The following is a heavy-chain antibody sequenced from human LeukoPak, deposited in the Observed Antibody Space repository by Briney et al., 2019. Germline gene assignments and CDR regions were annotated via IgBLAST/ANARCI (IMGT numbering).Heavy chain of an antibody. V-gene: IGHV5-51*01. D-gene: IGHD3-10*01. CDR3: ARMDYYGSGSPLPYYFDY. CDR2: IYPADSDT. Sequence: GESLKISCKGSGYSFTNYWIGWVRQMPGKGLEWMGIIYPADSDTRYSPSFQGQVTISADKSISTAYLQWSSLKASDTAMYYCARMDYYGSGSPLPYYFDYWGQGTLVTVSS. CDR1: GYSFTNYW. J-gene: IGHJ4*02.